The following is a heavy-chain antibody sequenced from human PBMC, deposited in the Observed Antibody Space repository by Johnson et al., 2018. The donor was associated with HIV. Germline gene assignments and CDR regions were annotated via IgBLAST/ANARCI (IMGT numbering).Heavy chain of an antibody. CDR1: GFTFDDYA. CDR3: AKNEAVAVVGIVGAAFDI. V-gene: IGHV3-9*01. J-gene: IGHJ3*02. CDR2: ISWNSGSI. D-gene: IGHD6-19*01. Sequence: EVQVVESGGGLVQPGRSLRLSCAASGFTFDDYAMHWVRQAPGKGLEWVSGISWNSGSIGYADSVKGRFTISRDNAKNSLYLQMNSLRAEDTALYYCAKNEAVAVVGIVGAAFDIWGQGTRVTVSS.